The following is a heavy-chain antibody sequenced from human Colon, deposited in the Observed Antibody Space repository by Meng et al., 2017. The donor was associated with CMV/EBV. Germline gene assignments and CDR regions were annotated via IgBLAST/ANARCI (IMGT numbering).Heavy chain of an antibody. CDR2: INPNSGGT. CDR3: ARGYCSSTSGYKGNDY. CDR1: GYTFTGYY. J-gene: IGHJ4*02. V-gene: IGHV1-2*02. D-gene: IGHD2-2*02. Sequence: ASVKVSCKASGYTFTGYYMHWVRQAPGQGLEWMGWINPNSGGTNYAQKFQGRVTMTRDTSISTAYMELSRLRSDDTAVYYCARGYCSSTSGYKGNDYWGQGTLVTVSS.